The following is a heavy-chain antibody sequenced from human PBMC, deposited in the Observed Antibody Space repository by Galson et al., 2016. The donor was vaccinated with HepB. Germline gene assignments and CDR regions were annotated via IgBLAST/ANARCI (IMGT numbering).Heavy chain of an antibody. Sequence: LRLSCAASRISFSSHSMDWVRQAPGKGLEWISYIDSSGKKTHYADSVKGRFTISRDNAKESLYLQMSSLRGEDTAIYYCARDLYGYGYFYGLDVWGQGTTVTVSS. D-gene: IGHD5/OR15-5a*01. V-gene: IGHV3-21*03. CDR2: IDSSGKKT. CDR1: RISFSSHS. J-gene: IGHJ6*02. CDR3: ARDLYGYGYFYGLDV.